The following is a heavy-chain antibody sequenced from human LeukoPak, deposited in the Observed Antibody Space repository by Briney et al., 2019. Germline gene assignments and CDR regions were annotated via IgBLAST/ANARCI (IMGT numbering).Heavy chain of an antibody. V-gene: IGHV3-21*01. CDR1: GFTFSSYS. CDR2: ISSSSSYI. CDR3: ARARKSGYSYGYYDY. Sequence: GGSLRLSCAASGFTFSSYSMNWVREAPGKGLEWVSSISSSSSYIYYADSVKGRFTISRDNAKNSLYLQMNSLRAEDTAVYYCARARKSGYSYGYYDYWGQGTLVTVSS. D-gene: IGHD5-18*01. J-gene: IGHJ4*02.